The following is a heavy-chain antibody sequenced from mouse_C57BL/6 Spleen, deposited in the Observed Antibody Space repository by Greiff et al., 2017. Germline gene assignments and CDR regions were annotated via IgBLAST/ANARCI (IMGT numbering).Heavy chain of an antibody. J-gene: IGHJ4*01. CDR3: ARGPYYAMGY. CDR2: INPSNGGT. V-gene: IGHV1-53*01. CDR1: GYTFTSYW. Sequence: VQLQQPGTELVKPGASVKLSCKASGYTFTSYWMHWVKQRPGQGLEWIGNINPSNGGTNYNEKFKGKATLTVDKSSSKAYMQLSSLSSGDSAVLYCARGPYYAMGYWGQGTSVTVSS.